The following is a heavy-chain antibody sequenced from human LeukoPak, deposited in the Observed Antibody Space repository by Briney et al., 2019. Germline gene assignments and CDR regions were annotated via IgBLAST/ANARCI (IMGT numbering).Heavy chain of an antibody. D-gene: IGHD3-3*01. V-gene: IGHV4-59*01. CDR2: IYYSGST. J-gene: IGHJ4*02. CDR1: GGSISSYY. CDR3: ARVQYYDFWSGYDY. Sequence: SETLSLTCTVSGGSISSYYWSWIRQPPGKGLEWIGYIYYSGSTNYNPSLKSRVTISVDTSKNQFSLKLSSVTAADTAVYYCARVQYYDFWSGYDYWGQGTLVTVSS.